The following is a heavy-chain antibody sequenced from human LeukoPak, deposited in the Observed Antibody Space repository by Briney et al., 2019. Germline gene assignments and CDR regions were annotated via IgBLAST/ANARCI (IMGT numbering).Heavy chain of an antibody. Sequence: SETLSLTCTVSGGSISSYYWSWIRQPPGKGLEWIGYIYYSGSTNYNPSLKSRVTMSVDTSKSQFSLKLSSVTAADTAVYYCARDTAAAEPIWGQGTLVTVSS. V-gene: IGHV4-59*12. CDR3: ARDTAAAEPI. D-gene: IGHD6-13*01. CDR2: IYYSGST. J-gene: IGHJ4*02. CDR1: GGSISSYY.